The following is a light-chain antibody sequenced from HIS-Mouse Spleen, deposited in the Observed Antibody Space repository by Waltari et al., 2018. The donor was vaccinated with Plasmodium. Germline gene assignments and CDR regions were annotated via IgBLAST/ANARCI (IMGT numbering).Light chain of an antibody. Sequence: SYELTQPPSVSVSPGQTASITCSGDKLGDKYACWYQQKPGQSPVLVIYQASKRPSGIPEGFAGSNSGNTATLTISGTQAMDEADYYCQAWDSSTAVFGGGTKLTVL. CDR3: QAWDSSTAV. CDR1: KLGDKY. V-gene: IGLV3-1*01. CDR2: QAS. J-gene: IGLJ3*02.